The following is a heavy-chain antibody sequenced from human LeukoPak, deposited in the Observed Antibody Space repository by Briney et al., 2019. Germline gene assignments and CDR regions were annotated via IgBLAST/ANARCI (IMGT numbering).Heavy chain of an antibody. Sequence: PSETLSLTCTVSGGSISSYYWSWIRQPPGKGLEWIGYISYSGSTNYNPSLKSRVTISLDTSKNQFSLKLSSVTAADTAVYYCARHTRYCSSTSCPWDYWGQGTLVTVSS. J-gene: IGHJ4*02. CDR3: ARHTRYCSSTSCPWDY. D-gene: IGHD2-2*01. CDR2: ISYSGST. V-gene: IGHV4-59*08. CDR1: GGSISSYY.